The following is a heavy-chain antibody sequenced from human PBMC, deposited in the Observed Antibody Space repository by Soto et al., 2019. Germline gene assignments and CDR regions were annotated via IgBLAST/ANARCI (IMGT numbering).Heavy chain of an antibody. CDR3: ARVDPYSASDF. V-gene: IGHV3-33*01. CDR2: IWYDGINK. Sequence: QEQLVESGGGVAQPGRSLRLSCAASGFTFTNYGMQWVRQAPGKGLEWVAVIWYDGINKHYAESVKGRFSITRDDSKNTLYLQMNSLRVEDTAVYHRARVDPYSASDFWGQGTLVTVSP. CDR1: GFTFTNYG. J-gene: IGHJ4*02. D-gene: IGHD2-21*01.